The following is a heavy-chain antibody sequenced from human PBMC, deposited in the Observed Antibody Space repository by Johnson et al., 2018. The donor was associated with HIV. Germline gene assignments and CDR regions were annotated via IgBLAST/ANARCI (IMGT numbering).Heavy chain of an antibody. V-gene: IGHV3-66*03. CDR1: GFTVSRNY. CDR3: ARQAAAGAFDI. Sequence: VQLVESGGGLIQPGGSLRLSCAASGFTVSRNYMSWVRQAPGKGLEWVSVIYSRGGSYYVDSVRGRFTISRDNSKNTLYLEMNSLRAEDTAVYYCARQAAAGAFDIWGQGTMVTVSS. CDR2: IYSRGGS. J-gene: IGHJ3*02. D-gene: IGHD6-13*01.